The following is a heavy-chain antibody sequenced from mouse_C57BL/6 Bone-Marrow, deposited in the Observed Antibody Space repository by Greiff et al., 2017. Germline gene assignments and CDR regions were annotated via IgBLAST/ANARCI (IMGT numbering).Heavy chain of an antibody. CDR3: ARHPPWYDWYFDV. CDR1: GFTFSSYT. Sequence: EVMLVESGGGLVKPGGSLKLSCAASGFTFSSYTMSWVRQTPEKRLEWVATISGGGGNTYYPDSVKGRFTISRDNAKNTLYLQMSSLRSEDTALYDCARHPPWYDWYFDVWGTGTTVTVSS. J-gene: IGHJ1*03. V-gene: IGHV5-9*01. D-gene: IGHD2-1*01. CDR2: ISGGGGNT.